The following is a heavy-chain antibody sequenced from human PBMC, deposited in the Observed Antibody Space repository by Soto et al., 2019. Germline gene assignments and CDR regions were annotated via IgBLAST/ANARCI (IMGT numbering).Heavy chain of an antibody. Sequence: QVQLQESGPGLVKPSETLSLTCTVSGGSISSYYWSWIRQPPVKGLEWIGYIYYSGSTNYNPSLKSRVTISVDTSKNQFSLKLSSVTAADMAVYYCAGQYSFGSYGMDVWGQGTTVTVSS. CDR2: IYYSGST. D-gene: IGHD5-18*01. J-gene: IGHJ6*02. V-gene: IGHV4-59*08. CDR1: GGSISSYY. CDR3: AGQYSFGSYGMDV.